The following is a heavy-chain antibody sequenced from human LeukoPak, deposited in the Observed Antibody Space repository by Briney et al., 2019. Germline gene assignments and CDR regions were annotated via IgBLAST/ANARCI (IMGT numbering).Heavy chain of an antibody. Sequence: PGGSLRLSCAASGFTFGNAWMTWVRQAPGKGLEWVGRIKSKTDGGTTDYASPVKGRFTISRDDSKTTLYLQMNSLKIEDTAVYYCTTDSLHVNDYWGQGTLVTVSS. CDR2: IKSKTDGGTT. J-gene: IGHJ4*02. CDR3: TTDSLHVNDY. V-gene: IGHV3-15*01. CDR1: GFTFGNAW.